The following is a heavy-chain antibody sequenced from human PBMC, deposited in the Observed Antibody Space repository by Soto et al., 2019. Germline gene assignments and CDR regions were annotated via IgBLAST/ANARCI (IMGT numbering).Heavy chain of an antibody. V-gene: IGHV3-11*01. CDR2: IRGNGNVT. J-gene: IGHJ1*01. D-gene: IGHD2-8*01. CDR1: GFSFSDYY. Sequence: QVQLVESGGGLVKPGGSLRISCAAAGFSFSDYYMNWVRQVPGRGLEWVAYIRGNGNVTYYADSVKGRFTVSRDNAKNSLYLQMNRLRVEDTAVYSCVRLNVYWGQGTLVTVSS. CDR3: VRLNVY.